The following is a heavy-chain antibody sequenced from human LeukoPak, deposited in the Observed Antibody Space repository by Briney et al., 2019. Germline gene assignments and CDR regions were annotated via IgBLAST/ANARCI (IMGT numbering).Heavy chain of an antibody. CDR1: GGSISSSSYY. V-gene: IGHV4-39*01. J-gene: IGHJ3*01. Sequence: SETLSLTCTVSGGSISSSSYYWVWIRQPPGKGLEWIGSIYYSGSTYYNPNLRSRVTISVYTSKIQFYLKLSSVTSAATAVYYCASLEFRAGKGVQWGQGTMVTVSS. CDR3: ASLEFRAGKGVQ. D-gene: IGHD1-1*01. CDR2: IYYSGST.